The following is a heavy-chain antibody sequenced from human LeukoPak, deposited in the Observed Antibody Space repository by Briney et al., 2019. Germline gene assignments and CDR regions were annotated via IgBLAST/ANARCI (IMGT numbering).Heavy chain of an antibody. V-gene: IGHV3-33*06. CDR1: GLNFNDND. Sequence: GGSLRLSCAASGLNFNDNDMDWVRQAPGKGLEWVAVIWDDGSNKYYAESVKGRFTISRDISKNMLYLQMNSLRVEDTAVYYCAKERGGQDWDFDLWGRGILVTVSS. CDR2: IWDDGSNK. CDR3: AKERGGQDWDFDL. J-gene: IGHJ2*01. D-gene: IGHD3-10*01.